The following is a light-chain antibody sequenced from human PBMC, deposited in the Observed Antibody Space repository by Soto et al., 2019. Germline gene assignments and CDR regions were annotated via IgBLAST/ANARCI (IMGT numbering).Light chain of an antibody. CDR3: CAYAGSYTVL. CDR2: DVS. J-gene: IGLJ2*01. Sequence: QSVLTQPRSVSGSPGQSVTISCTGTSSDVGGYKYVSWYQQHPGKVPKLMMFDVSERPSGVPDRFSGSKSGNTASLSISGLQAEDEADYYCCAYAGSYTVLFGGGTQLTVL. V-gene: IGLV2-11*01. CDR1: SSDVGGYKY.